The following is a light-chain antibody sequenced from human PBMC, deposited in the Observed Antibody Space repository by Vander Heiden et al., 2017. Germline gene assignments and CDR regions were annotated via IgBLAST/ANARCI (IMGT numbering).Light chain of an antibody. CDR3: AAWDDSLNGHVV. Sequence: QSVLTQPPSASGTPGQRVNISCSGSSSNIGSNTVNWYQQLQGTAPKLLIYSNNQRPSGVPDRFSGSKSGTSASLAISGLQSEDEADYYCAAWDDSLNGHVVFGGGTKLTVL. CDR2: SNN. V-gene: IGLV1-44*01. CDR1: SSNIGSNT. J-gene: IGLJ2*01.